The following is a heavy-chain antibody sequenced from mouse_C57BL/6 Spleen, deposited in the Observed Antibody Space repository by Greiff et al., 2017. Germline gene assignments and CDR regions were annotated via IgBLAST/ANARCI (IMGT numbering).Heavy chain of an antibody. V-gene: IGHV1-22*01. D-gene: IGHD2-5*01. J-gene: IGHJ2*01. CDR1: GYTFTDYN. CDR3: AKRAYYSNYCDY. Sequence: VHVKQSGPELVKPGASVKMSCKASGYTFTDYNMHWVKQSHGKSLEWIGYINPNNGGTSYNQKFKGKATLTVNKSSSTAYMELRSLTSEDSAVYYCAKRAYYSNYCDYWGQGTTLTVSS. CDR2: INPNNGGT.